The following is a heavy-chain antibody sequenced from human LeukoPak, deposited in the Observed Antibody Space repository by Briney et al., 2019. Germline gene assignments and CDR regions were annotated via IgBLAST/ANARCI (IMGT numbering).Heavy chain of an antibody. CDR2: ISGGGADT. D-gene: IGHD5-18*01. V-gene: IGHV3-23*01. CDR3: AKGDTGLVRRYYFDL. Sequence: PGGSLRLSCAASGFTFSNYAMSWVRQAPGKGLVWFAIISGGGADTYYADAVKGRFTISRDNSRNTLFLQMHSLRAEDTAVYYCAKGDTGLVRRYYFDLWGQGTLVTVSS. J-gene: IGHJ4*02. CDR1: GFTFSNYA.